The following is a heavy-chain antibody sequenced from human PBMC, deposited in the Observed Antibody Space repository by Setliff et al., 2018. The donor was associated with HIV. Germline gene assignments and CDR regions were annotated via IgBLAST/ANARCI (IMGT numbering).Heavy chain of an antibody. J-gene: IGHJ5*02. V-gene: IGHV3-30*02. D-gene: IGHD6-19*01. CDR2: IRYDGSQK. CDR1: GFTFTPFG. Sequence: GGSLRLSCAASGFTFTPFGMHWVRQAAGKGLEWVAFIRYDGSQKYYADSVKGRFTISRDNFKNTLYVEMNSLRAEDTAIYYCVKDRIAVVGYGDWLDPWGQGTLVTVSS. CDR3: VKDRIAVVGYGDWLDP.